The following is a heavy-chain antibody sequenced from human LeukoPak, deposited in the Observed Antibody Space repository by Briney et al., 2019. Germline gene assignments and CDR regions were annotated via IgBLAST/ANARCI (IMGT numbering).Heavy chain of an antibody. Sequence: ASVKVSCKASGYTFNIYGIGWVRQAPGQGLEWMGWISAYNGNTNYAQKLQGRVTMTTDTSTSTAYMELRSLRSDDTAVYYCARGGYSYGYMGYFDYWDQGTLVTVSS. D-gene: IGHD5-18*01. J-gene: IGHJ4*02. CDR1: GYTFNIYG. CDR2: ISAYNGNT. CDR3: ARGGYSYGYMGYFDY. V-gene: IGHV1-18*01.